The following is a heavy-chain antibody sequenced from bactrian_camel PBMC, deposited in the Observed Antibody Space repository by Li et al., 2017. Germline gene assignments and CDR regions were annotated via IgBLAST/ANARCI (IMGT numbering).Heavy chain of an antibody. J-gene: IGHJ4*01. CDR1: GFTFSTRY. Sequence: HVQLVESGGGLAQPGGSLIVTCAASGFTFSTRYMSWDRQAPGKGLEWVSSINRDGRTTYYDDSVKGRFTVSQDTAKNILYLQMNSLKLEDTAMYYCALDICDADYSEYATTTGEGTQVTVS. D-gene: IGHD4*01. V-gene: IGHV3-2*01. CDR2: INRDGRTT.